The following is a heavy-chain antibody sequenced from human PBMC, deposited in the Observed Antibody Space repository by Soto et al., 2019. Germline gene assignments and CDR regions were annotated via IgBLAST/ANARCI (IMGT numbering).Heavy chain of an antibody. CDR1: GFTFSSYW. J-gene: IGHJ4*02. CDR3: ARVPYGSGTLDY. D-gene: IGHD3-10*01. V-gene: IGHV3-74*01. CDR2: INSDGSSA. Sequence: GGSLRLSCAASGFTFSSYWMHWVRQAPGKGLVWVSRINSDGSSATYADSVQGRFTISRDNAKNTLYLQVNSLRAEDTAVYYCARVPYGSGTLDYWGQGTLVTVSS.